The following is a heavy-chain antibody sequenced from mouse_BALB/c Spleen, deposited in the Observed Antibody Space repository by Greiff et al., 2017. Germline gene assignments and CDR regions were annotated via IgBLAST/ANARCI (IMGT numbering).Heavy chain of an antibody. CDR1: GFTFSSYA. J-gene: IGHJ2*01. CDR3: ARGRDSLDY. CDR2: ISSGGST. Sequence: EVQRVESGGGLVKPGGSLKLSCAASGFTFSSYAMSWVRQTPEKRLEWVASISSGGSTYYPDSVKGRFTISRDNARNILYLQMSSLRSEDTAMYYCARGRDSLDYWGQGTTLTVSS. V-gene: IGHV5-6-5*01.